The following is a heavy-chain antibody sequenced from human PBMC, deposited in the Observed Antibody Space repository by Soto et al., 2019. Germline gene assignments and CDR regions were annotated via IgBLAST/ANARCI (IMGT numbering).Heavy chain of an antibody. CDR1: EGTFSNYA. CDR2: IIPLFGTT. J-gene: IGHJ4*02. Sequence: SVKVSCKASEGTFSNYAITWVRQAPGQGLEWMGGIIPLFGTTNYAQKFQGRVTITADESTSTAYLELSSLTSEDTAVYYCARDHSSYGDYAIKGLRDWGQGILVTVS. D-gene: IGHD4-17*01. CDR3: ARDHSSYGDYAIKGLRD. V-gene: IGHV1-69*13.